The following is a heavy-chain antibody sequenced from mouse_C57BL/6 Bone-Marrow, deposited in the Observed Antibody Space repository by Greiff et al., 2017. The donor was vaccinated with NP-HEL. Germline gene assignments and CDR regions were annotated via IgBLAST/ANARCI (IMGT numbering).Heavy chain of an antibody. V-gene: IGHV1-39*01. Sequence: EVQLQQPGPELVKPGASVKISCKASGYSFTDYNMNWVKQSPGQSLAWIGVINPNYGNTSYNQKFKGKATLTVDQSSSTAYMQLNSLTSEDSASHYCARTAQATLHYFDYWGQRTTLTVAS. D-gene: IGHD3-2*02. CDR2: INPNYGNT. CDR1: GYSFTDYN. J-gene: IGHJ2*01. CDR3: ARTAQATLHYFDY.